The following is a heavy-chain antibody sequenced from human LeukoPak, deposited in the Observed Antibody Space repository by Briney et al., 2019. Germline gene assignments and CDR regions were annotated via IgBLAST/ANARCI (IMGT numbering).Heavy chain of an antibody. CDR2: VSSSGSV. CDR1: RGSISGSIRSYY. D-gene: IGHD3-3*01. J-gene: IGHJ4*02. Sequence: SETLSLTCTVSRGSISGSIRSYYWSWLRQPPGKGLEWIGYVSSSGSVNDNPSLRSRVTISVDTSKNQFFLNLSSVSAADTAVYYCAREIRFSRTSYFDYWGQGTLVTVSS. V-gene: IGHV4-61*01. CDR3: AREIRFSRTSYFDY.